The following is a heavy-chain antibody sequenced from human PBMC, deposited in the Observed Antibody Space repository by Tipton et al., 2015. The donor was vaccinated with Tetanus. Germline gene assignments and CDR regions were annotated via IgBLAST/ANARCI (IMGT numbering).Heavy chain of an antibody. V-gene: IGHV4-31*03. D-gene: IGHD3-3*01. CDR1: GGSISSGGCY. CDR3: ARANYDFPKKGPFDS. J-gene: IGHJ4*02. CDR2: IYHRGST. Sequence: TLSLTCTVSGGSISSGGCYWTWIRQHPGKGLEWIGNIYHRGSTYYNPSLKSRITISQDTSKNQFSLKLTSVTAADTAVYYCARANYDFPKKGPFDSWGQGTLVIVSS.